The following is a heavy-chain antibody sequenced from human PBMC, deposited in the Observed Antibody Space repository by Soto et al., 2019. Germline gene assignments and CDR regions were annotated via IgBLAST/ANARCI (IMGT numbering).Heavy chain of an antibody. CDR1: GYSLSELA. D-gene: IGHD6-19*01. CDR2: FDPEYGET. J-gene: IGHJ4*02. CDR3: TTDLSG. V-gene: IGHV1-24*01. Sequence: QVQLVQSGAEVKKPGASVKVSCKVSGYSLSELAMHWVRQAPGKGLEWMGSFDPEYGETVYAQKFQGRVSVTEDTSSDTAYMELNSLRSEDTAVYYCTTDLSGWGQGTLVTVSS.